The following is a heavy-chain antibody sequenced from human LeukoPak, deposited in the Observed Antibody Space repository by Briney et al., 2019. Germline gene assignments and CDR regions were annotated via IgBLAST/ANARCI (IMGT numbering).Heavy chain of an antibody. D-gene: IGHD3-10*01. V-gene: IGHV4-39*07. CDR2: IYYSGST. Sequence: SETLSLTCTVSGGSISSSSYYWGWIRQPPGKGLEWIGSIYYSGSTYYNPSLKSRVTISVDTSKNQFSLKLSSVTAADTAVYYCAREAGSYGTITYFDYWGQGTLVTISS. CDR3: AREAGSYGTITYFDY. CDR1: GGSISSSSYY. J-gene: IGHJ4*02.